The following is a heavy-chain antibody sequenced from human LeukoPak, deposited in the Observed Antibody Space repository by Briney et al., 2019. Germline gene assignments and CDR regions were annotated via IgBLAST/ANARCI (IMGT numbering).Heavy chain of an antibody. V-gene: IGHV2-70*01. J-gene: IGHJ3*02. Sequence: SGPTLVNPTQTLTLTCTFSGFSLSTRGMCVSWIRQPPGKALEWLALIDWDDDKYYSTSLKTRLTISKDTSKSQVVLTMTNMDPVDTATYYCARGSTDLDAFDIWGQGTMVTVSS. CDR1: GFSLSTRGMC. CDR2: IDWDDDK. D-gene: IGHD6-6*01. CDR3: ARGSTDLDAFDI.